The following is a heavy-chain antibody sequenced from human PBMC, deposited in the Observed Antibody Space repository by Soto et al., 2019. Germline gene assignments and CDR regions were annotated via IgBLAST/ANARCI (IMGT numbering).Heavy chain of an antibody. Sequence: AASVKVSCKVSGYTLTELSMHWVRQAPGKGLEWMGGFDPEDGETIYAQKFQGRVTMTEDTSTDTAYMELSSLRSEDTAVYYCATDNSYVWGSYRYANYYYYGMDVWGQGTTVTVSS. V-gene: IGHV1-24*01. CDR3: ATDNSYVWGSYRYANYYYYGMDV. CDR2: FDPEDGET. D-gene: IGHD3-16*02. J-gene: IGHJ6*02. CDR1: GYTLTELS.